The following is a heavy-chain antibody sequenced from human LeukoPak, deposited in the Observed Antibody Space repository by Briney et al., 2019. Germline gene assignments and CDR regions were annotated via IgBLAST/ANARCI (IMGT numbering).Heavy chain of an antibody. Sequence: SETLSLTCTVPGGSISSYSWSWIRQPPGKGREGIGYIYYSGTTNYNPSLKSRVTISVDTSKNQFSLKLSSVTAADTAVYYCARGVYIAAAQYGYWGQGTLVTVSS. CDR3: ARGVYIAAAQYGY. D-gene: IGHD6-13*01. V-gene: IGHV4-59*01. J-gene: IGHJ4*02. CDR2: IYYSGTT. CDR1: GGSISSYS.